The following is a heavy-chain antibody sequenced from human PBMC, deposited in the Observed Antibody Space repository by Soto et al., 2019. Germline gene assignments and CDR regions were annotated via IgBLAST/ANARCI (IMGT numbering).Heavy chain of an antibody. D-gene: IGHD6-6*01. Sequence: QVHLVESGGGVVQPGRSLRLSCSASGFTFNGYGMHWVRQAPGKGLEWVAVISYDGSNKYYADSVKGRFTTSRDNSQSTLYLQMNSLRAEDTAVYYCAKDLNFRGSSFPGDFWGQGTLVTVSS. J-gene: IGHJ4*02. CDR2: ISYDGSNK. CDR1: GFTFNGYG. CDR3: AKDLNFRGSSFPGDF. V-gene: IGHV3-30*18.